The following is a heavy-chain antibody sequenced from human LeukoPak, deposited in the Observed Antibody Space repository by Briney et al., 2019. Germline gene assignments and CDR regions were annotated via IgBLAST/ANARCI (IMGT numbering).Heavy chain of an antibody. CDR2: INPNSGGT. CDR1: GYTFTGYY. Sequence: GASVKVYCKASGYTFTGYYMHWVRQAPGQGLEWMGRINPNSGGTNYAQKFQGRVTMTRDTSISTAYMELSRLRSDDTAVYYCARGFGVLWFGELLPYNWFDPWGQGTLVTVSS. J-gene: IGHJ5*02. V-gene: IGHV1-2*06. D-gene: IGHD3-10*01. CDR3: ARGFGVLWFGELLPYNWFDP.